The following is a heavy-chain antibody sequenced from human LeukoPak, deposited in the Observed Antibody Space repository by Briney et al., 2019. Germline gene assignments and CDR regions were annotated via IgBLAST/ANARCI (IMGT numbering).Heavy chain of an antibody. CDR1: GFPLRSLP. Sequence: GGSLSLPGAPPGFPLRSLPWGGAPRPQGRGLEGGSAISGSGGSTYYADSVKGRFTISRDNSKNTLYLQMNSLRAEDTAVYYCAKSVVPAAIPDYWGQGTLVTVSS. CDR3: AKSVVPAAIPDY. CDR2: ISGSGGST. J-gene: IGHJ4*02. D-gene: IGHD2-2*01. V-gene: IGHV3-23*01.